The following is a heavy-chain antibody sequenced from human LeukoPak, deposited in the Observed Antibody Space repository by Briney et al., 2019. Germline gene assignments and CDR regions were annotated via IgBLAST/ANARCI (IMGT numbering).Heavy chain of an antibody. CDR3: ARDRSGLLDDGYYFDY. CDR1: GGTFSSYA. V-gene: IGHV1-69*05. D-gene: IGHD3-10*01. Sequence: EASVKVSCKASGGTFSSYAISWVRQAPGQGLEWMGGIIPIFGTANYAQKFQGRVTITTDESTSTAYMELSSLRSADTAVYYCARDRSGLLDDGYYFDYWGQGTLVTVSS. J-gene: IGHJ4*02. CDR2: IIPIFGTA.